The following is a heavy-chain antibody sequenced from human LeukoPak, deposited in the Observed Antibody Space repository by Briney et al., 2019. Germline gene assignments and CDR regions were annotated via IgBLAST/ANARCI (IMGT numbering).Heavy chain of an antibody. CDR1: GGSISSSSYY. V-gene: IGHV4-39*01. D-gene: IGHD3-10*01. CDR2: IYYSGST. Sequence: PSETLSLTCTVSGGSISSSSYYWGWIRQPPGKGLGWIGSIYYSGSTYYNPSLKSRVTISVDTSKNQFSLKLSSVTAADTAVYYCARHYGRYYFDYWGQGTLVTVSS. CDR3: ARHYGRYYFDY. J-gene: IGHJ4*02.